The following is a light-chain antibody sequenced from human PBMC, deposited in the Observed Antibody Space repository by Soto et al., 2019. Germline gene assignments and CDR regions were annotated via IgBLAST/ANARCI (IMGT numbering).Light chain of an antibody. J-gene: IGKJ2*01. CDR1: QSISNW. V-gene: IGKV1-5*03. Sequence: DIQMTQSPSTVSASVGDRVTITCRASQSISNWLAWYQQKPGKAPKLVSYKAYRLESGVPSRFSGSGSGTEFTLTISSLQPDDFATYYCQQYNGYSYTFGQGTKLEIK. CDR3: QQYNGYSYT. CDR2: KAY.